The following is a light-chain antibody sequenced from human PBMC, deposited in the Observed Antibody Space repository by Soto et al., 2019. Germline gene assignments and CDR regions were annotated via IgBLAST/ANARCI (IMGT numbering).Light chain of an antibody. CDR3: SSYEASNTVV. CDR2: EVN. J-gene: IGLJ2*01. V-gene: IGLV2-8*01. Sequence: QSVLTQPPSASGSPGQSVTFSCTGTTTDVGGYNYVSWYQQHPGKAPKLIIYEVNKRPSGVPQRFSGSKSGNTASLTVSGRQAEDEADYYCSSYEASNTVVFGGGTKLTVL. CDR1: TTDVGGYNY.